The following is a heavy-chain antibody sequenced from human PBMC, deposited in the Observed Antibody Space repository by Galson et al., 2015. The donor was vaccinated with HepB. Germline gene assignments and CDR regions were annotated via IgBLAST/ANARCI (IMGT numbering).Heavy chain of an antibody. CDR3: ATGLGGGGYYETGY. V-gene: IGHV1-24*01. CDR2: FDPEDGET. D-gene: IGHD1-26*01. CDR1: GYTLTELS. Sequence: SVKVSCKVSGYTLTELSMHWVRQAPGKGLEWMGGFDPEDGETIYAQKFQGRVTMTEDTSTDTAYMELSSLRSEDTAVYYCATGLGGGGYYETGYWGQGTLVTVSS. J-gene: IGHJ4*02.